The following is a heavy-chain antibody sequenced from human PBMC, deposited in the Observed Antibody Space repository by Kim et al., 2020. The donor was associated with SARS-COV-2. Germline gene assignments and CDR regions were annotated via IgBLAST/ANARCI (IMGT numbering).Heavy chain of an antibody. CDR2: GST. Sequence: GSTNYTPSLKSRVTISVDTSKNQFSLKLSSVTAADTAVYYCQMGGYYFDYWGQGTLVTVSS. V-gene: IGHV4-59*01. D-gene: IGHD1-26*01. CDR3: QMGGYYFDY. J-gene: IGHJ4*02.